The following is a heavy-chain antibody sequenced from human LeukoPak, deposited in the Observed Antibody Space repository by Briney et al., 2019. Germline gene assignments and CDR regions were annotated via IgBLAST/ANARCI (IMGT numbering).Heavy chain of an antibody. J-gene: IGHJ4*02. CDR3: ARLYDSSGYYSDY. V-gene: IGHV4-4*02. CDR2: IYHSGST. Sequence: GSLRLSCAASGFTFSSYAMSWVRQPPGKGLEWIGEIYHSGSTNYNPSLKSRVTISVDKSKNQFSLKLSSVTAADTAVYYCARLYDSSGYYSDYWGQGTLVTVSS. D-gene: IGHD3-22*01. CDR1: GFTFSSYA.